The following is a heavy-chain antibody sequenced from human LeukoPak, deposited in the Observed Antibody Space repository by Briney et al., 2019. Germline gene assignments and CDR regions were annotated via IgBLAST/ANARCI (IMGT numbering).Heavy chain of an antibody. J-gene: IGHJ5*02. CDR1: GGTFSSYA. Sequence: WASVKVSCKASGGTFSSYAIGWVRQAPGQGLEWMGGIIPIFGTANYAQKFQGRVTITADKSTSTAYMELSSLRSEDTAVYYCARLGGESGYDSNWFDPWGQGTLVTVSS. V-gene: IGHV1-69*06. CDR2: IIPIFGTA. CDR3: ARLGGESGYDSNWFDP. D-gene: IGHD5-12*01.